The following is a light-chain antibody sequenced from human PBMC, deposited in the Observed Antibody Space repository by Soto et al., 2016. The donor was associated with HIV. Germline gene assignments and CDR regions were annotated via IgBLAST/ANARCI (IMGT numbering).Light chain of an antibody. Sequence: DIQMTQSPSTLSASVGDRVTITCRASESIRRWLAWYQQKQGKAPKLLIHEASNLETGVPSTFSGSGSGTEFTLTISSLQPDDSATYYCQQYKSYPYTLGQGTKLEIK. J-gene: IGKJ2*01. CDR1: ESIRRW. V-gene: IGKV1-5*03. CDR2: EAS. CDR3: QQYKSYPYT.